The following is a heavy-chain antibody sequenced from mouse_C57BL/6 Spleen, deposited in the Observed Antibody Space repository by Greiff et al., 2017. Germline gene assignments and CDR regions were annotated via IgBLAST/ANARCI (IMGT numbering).Heavy chain of an antibody. D-gene: IGHD1-1*01. CDR1: GYTFTEYT. J-gene: IGHJ2*01. CDR3: ARHGAPFITTVVAPDY. V-gene: IGHV1-62-2*01. Sequence: QVQLQQSGAELVKPGASVKLSCKASGYTFTEYTIHWVKQRSGQGLEWIGWFYPGSGSIKYNEKFKDKATLTADKSSSTVYMELSRLTSEDSAVXFCARHGAPFITTVVAPDYWGQGTTLTVSS. CDR2: FYPGSGSI.